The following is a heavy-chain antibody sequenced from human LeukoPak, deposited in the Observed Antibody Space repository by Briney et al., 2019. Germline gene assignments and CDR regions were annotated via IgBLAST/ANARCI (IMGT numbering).Heavy chain of an antibody. V-gene: IGHV3-23*01. Sequence: GGSLRLSCAASGFTFSTYAVNWVRQAPGKGLEWVSAISGSGGSTYYADSVKGRFTISRDNSKNTLYLQMNSLRAEDTAVYYCAKTPRIVVSPIDYWGQGTLVTVSS. J-gene: IGHJ4*02. CDR1: GFTFSTYA. CDR3: AKTPRIVVSPIDY. CDR2: ISGSGGST. D-gene: IGHD3-22*01.